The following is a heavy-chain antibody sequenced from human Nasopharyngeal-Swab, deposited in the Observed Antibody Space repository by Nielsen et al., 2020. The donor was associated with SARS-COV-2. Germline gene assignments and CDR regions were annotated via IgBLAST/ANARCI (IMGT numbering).Heavy chain of an antibody. D-gene: IGHD3-22*01. CDR2: IYYSGST. CDR1: GGSISSSSYY. V-gene: IGHV4-39*07. CDR3: ARGGGSSGYYAPADY. Sequence: SETLSLTCTVSGGSISSSSYYWGWIRQPPGKGLEWIGSIYYSGSTYYNPSLKSRVIISVDTSKNQFSLKLSSVTAADTAVYYCARGGGSSGYYAPADYWGQGTLVTVSS. J-gene: IGHJ4*02.